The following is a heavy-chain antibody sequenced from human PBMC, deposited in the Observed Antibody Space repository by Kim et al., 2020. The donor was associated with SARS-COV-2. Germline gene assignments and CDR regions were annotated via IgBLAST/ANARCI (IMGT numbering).Heavy chain of an antibody. Sequence: ASVKVSCKASGYTFTSYYMHWVRQAPGQGLEWMGIINPSGGSTSYAQKFQGRVTMTRDTSTSTVYMELSSLRSEDTAVYYCARDGVASGYDGGGNYYFDYWGQGTLVTVSS. D-gene: IGHD5-12*01. J-gene: IGHJ4*02. CDR1: GYTFTSYY. CDR3: ARDGVASGYDGGGNYYFDY. CDR2: INPSGGST. V-gene: IGHV1-46*01.